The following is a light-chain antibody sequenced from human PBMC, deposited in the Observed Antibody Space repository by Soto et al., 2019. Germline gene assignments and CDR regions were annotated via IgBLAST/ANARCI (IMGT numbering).Light chain of an antibody. J-gene: IGKJ3*01. CDR2: TGS. CDR3: QQLKSSPFT. Sequence: DIQMTQSPSSVSASVGDRVTITCRASQAIDSWLAWYQQKPGEAPKLLIFTGSLLHSGVPPRFSGSGSGTDFTLTISSLQPEDFVTYYCQQLKSSPFTFGPGTKVDIK. CDR1: QAIDSW. V-gene: IGKV1-12*01.